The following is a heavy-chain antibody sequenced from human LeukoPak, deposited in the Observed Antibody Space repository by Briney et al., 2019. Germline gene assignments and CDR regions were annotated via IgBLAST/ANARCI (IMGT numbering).Heavy chain of an antibody. V-gene: IGHV3-7*01. CDR2: IKQDGSER. J-gene: IGHJ4*02. Sequence: GGSLRLSCAASGFTFSSYSMNWVRQAPGKGLEWVANIKQDGSERNYVDSVKGRFTISRDNAKNSLFLQMNSLRAEDTAVYYCARDPIFDYWGQGTLVTVSS. CDR3: ARDPIFDY. CDR1: GFTFSSYS.